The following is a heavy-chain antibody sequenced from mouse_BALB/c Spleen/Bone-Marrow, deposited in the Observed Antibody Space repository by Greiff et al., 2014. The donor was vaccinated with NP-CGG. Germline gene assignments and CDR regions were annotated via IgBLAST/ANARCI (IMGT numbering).Heavy chain of an antibody. CDR3: AKHEDRYDWFAY. D-gene: IGHD2-14*01. CDR2: IWDGGST. V-gene: IGHV2-6-5*01. Sequence: VKLVESGPGLVAPSQSLSITCTVSGFSLTDYGVSWIRQPPGKGLEWLGVIWDGGSTCYNSALKSRLSISKDNSKSQVFLKMNSLQTDDTAMYYCAKHEDRYDWFAYWGQGTLVTVSA. J-gene: IGHJ3*01. CDR1: GFSLTDYG.